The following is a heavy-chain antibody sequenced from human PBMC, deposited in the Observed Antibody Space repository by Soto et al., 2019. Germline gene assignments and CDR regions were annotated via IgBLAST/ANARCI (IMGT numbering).Heavy chain of an antibody. V-gene: IGHV1-69*01. CDR2: IIPMFGTT. D-gene: IGHD6-13*01. CDR3: ARGSSSWYVLSVVFLNRRLGSSWFDP. CDR1: GGTFSNYT. Sequence: QVQLVQSGAELKKPGSSVKVSCKASGGTFSNYTMNWVRQAPGQGLEWVGGIIPMFGTTRTAQKFQGRVTISADESTRKAYMELSSLRSEDTAVYYGARGSSSWYVLSVVFLNRRLGSSWFDPWGQGTLVTVSS. J-gene: IGHJ5*02.